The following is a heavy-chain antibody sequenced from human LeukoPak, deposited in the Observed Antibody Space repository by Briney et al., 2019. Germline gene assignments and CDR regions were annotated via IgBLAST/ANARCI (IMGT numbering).Heavy chain of an antibody. CDR2: ISSSGSTI. CDR3: ARAARIFPLDY. CDR1: GFTFSSYE. J-gene: IGHJ4*02. V-gene: IGHV3-48*03. Sequence: GGSLRLSCAASGFTFSSYEMNWVRQAPGKGLEWVSYISSSGSTIYYADSVKGRFTISRDNAKNSLYLQMNSLRAEDTAVYYCARAARIFPLDYWGQGTLVTVPS. D-gene: IGHD2-21*01.